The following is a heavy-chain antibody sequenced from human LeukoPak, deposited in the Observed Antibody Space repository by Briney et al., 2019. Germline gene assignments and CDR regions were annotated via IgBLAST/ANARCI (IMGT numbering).Heavy chain of an antibody. CDR2: IYYSGST. CDR1: GGSINSSSHY. Sequence: SETLSLTCTVSGGSINSSSHYWGWIRQPPGKGLEWIGNIYYSGSTYYNPSLKSRVTISVDTSKNQFSLKLSSVTAADTAVYYCARGRGYDILTGYPTAHYHYYMDVWGKGTTVTISS. J-gene: IGHJ6*03. CDR3: ARGRGYDILTGYPTAHYHYYMDV. D-gene: IGHD3-9*01. V-gene: IGHV4-39*07.